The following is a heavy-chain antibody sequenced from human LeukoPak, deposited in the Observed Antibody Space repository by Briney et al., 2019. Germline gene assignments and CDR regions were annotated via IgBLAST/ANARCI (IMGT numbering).Heavy chain of an antibody. CDR1: GFTFSTDW. CDR2: INSDGSTT. CDR3: ARDFTSGRFDP. Sequence: GGSLRLSCAPSGFTFSTDWMHWVRQAPGKGLVWVSRINSDGSTTIYADSVKGRFTISRDNAKNTLYLQMNSLRVEDTAVYYCARDFTSGRFDPWGQGTLVTVSS. J-gene: IGHJ5*02. V-gene: IGHV3-74*01. D-gene: IGHD3-16*01.